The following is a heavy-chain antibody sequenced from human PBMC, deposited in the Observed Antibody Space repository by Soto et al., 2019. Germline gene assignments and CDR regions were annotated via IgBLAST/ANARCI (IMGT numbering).Heavy chain of an antibody. CDR1: GFTFSSYA. Sequence: GGSLRLSCAASGFTFSSYAMHWVRQAPGKGLEWVAVISYDGSNKYYADSVKGRFTISRDNSKNTLYLQMSSLRAEDTAVYYCAREGGDIVVVPAAIGFDRNGMDVWGQGTTVTSP. D-gene: IGHD2-2*02. CDR2: ISYDGSNK. V-gene: IGHV3-30-3*01. CDR3: AREGGDIVVVPAAIGFDRNGMDV. J-gene: IGHJ6*02.